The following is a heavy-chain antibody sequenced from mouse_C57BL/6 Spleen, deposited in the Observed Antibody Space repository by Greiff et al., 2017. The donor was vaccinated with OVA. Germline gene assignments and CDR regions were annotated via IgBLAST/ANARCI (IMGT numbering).Heavy chain of an antibody. CDR2: IDPEDGDT. CDR1: GFNIKDYY. V-gene: IGHV14-1*01. J-gene: IGHJ4*01. CDR3: TPIYYYGSSEGYYAMDY. D-gene: IGHD1-1*01. Sequence: VQLQQSGAELVRPEASVKLSCTASGFNIKDYYMHWVKQRPEQGLEWIGRIDPEDGDTEYAPKFQGKATMTADTSSNTAYLQLSSLTSEDTAVYYCTPIYYYGSSEGYYAMDYWGQGTSVTVSS.